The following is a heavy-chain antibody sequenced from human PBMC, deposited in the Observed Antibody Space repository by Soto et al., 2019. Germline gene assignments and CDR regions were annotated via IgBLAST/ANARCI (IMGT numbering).Heavy chain of an antibody. J-gene: IGHJ1*01. V-gene: IGHV1-69*01. CDR1: GGTFSSYA. Sequence: QVQLVQSGAEVKKPGSSMKVSCKASGGTFSSYAISWVRQAPGPGLEWMGGIIPIFGTANYAQKSQGRVTITADESTSTADMELSSLRSEDTAVYYCAREEAVAVYFQHWGQGTLVTVSS. D-gene: IGHD6-19*01. CDR3: AREEAVAVYFQH. CDR2: IIPIFGTA.